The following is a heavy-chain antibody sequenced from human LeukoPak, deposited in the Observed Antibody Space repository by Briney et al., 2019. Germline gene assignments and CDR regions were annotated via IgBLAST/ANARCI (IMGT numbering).Heavy chain of an antibody. CDR2: IYYTGST. CDR1: GGSISSSY. CDR3: ARDYGDIPPDWYYNL. V-gene: IGHV4-59*01. D-gene: IGHD4-17*01. Sequence: SETLSLTCTVSGGSISSSYWSWIRQPPGKGLEWIGYIYYTGSTTYNPSLKSRVTISVDTSKNQFSLKLRSVTAADTAVYYCARDYGDIPPDWYYNLWGRGTLVTVSS. J-gene: IGHJ2*01.